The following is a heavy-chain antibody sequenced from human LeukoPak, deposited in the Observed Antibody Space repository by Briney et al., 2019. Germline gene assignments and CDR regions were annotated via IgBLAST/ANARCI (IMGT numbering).Heavy chain of an antibody. V-gene: IGHV3-21*01. CDR3: ARDRGGMVDY. D-gene: IGHD3-10*01. CDR2: ISSSSSYI. Sequence: GGSLRLSCAASGLTFSSYSMNWVRQAPGKGLEWVSSISSSSSYIYYADSVKGRFTISRDNAKNSLYLQMNSLRAEDTAVYYCARDRGGMVDYWGQGTLVTVSS. J-gene: IGHJ4*02. CDR1: GLTFSSYS.